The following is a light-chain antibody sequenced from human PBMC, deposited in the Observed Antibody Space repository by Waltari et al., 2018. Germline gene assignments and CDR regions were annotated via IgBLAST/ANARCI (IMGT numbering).Light chain of an antibody. CDR3: QQRYNFGT. Sequence: EIVLTQSPATLSLSPGERATLSCRASQSVSRHLAWYQQKPGQAPRLLIYDASSRATGIPGRFSGSGAGTDFTLTISSLEPEDFAVYYCQQRYNFGTFGQGTKLEIK. J-gene: IGKJ2*02. CDR2: DAS. CDR1: QSVSRH. V-gene: IGKV3-11*01.